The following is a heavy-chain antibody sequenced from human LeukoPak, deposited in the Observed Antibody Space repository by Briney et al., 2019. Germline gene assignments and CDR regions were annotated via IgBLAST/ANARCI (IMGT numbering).Heavy chain of an antibody. Sequence: GGSLRLSCAASGFTFSSYSMNWVRQAPGKGLEWVSSISSSSSYIYYADSVKGRFTISRDNAKNSLYLQMNSLRAEDTAVYYCARDLGGDYNHDAFDIWGQGTMVTVSS. CDR1: GFTFSSYS. V-gene: IGHV3-21*01. CDR3: ARDLGGDYNHDAFDI. CDR2: ISSSSSYI. J-gene: IGHJ3*02. D-gene: IGHD4-17*01.